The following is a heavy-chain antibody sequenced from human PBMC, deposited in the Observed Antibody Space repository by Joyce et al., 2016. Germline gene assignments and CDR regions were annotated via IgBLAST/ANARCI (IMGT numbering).Heavy chain of an antibody. CDR3: TRDLRYFQRYYFDY. Sequence: EVQLVESGGGLVQPGRSLRLSCTASGFTFGDYPMSWFSKVPVKWLEWVGFIRSKAYGGTTEYAASVKGRFTISRDDSKSIAYLQMNSLKTEDTAVYYCTRDLRYFQRYYFDYWGQGTLVTVSS. CDR2: IRSKAYGGTT. D-gene: IGHD3-9*01. CDR1: GFTFGDYP. V-gene: IGHV3-49*03. J-gene: IGHJ4*02.